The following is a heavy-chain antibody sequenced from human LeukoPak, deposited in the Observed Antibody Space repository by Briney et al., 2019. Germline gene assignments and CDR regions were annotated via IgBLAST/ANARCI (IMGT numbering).Heavy chain of an antibody. Sequence: SETLSLTCAVSGGSISSNNWWGWVRQPPGKGLEWIGEIYHSGSPNYNPSLKSRVTISVDKSRNHFSLNLSSVTAADTAVYYCARVNINNWHSCDYWGQGTLITVSS. CDR3: ARVNINNWHSCDY. CDR2: IYHSGSP. D-gene: IGHD1-1*01. CDR1: GGSISSNNW. J-gene: IGHJ4*02. V-gene: IGHV4-4*02.